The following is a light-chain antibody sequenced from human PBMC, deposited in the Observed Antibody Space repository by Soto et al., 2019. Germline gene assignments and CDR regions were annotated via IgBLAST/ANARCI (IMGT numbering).Light chain of an antibody. CDR3: QKRSNWLT. J-gene: IGKJ4*01. CDR2: DAS. CDR1: QSVSSY. V-gene: IGKV3-11*01. Sequence: EIVLTQSPATLSLSPGXRATLSCRASQSVSSYLAWYQQKPGQAPRLLIYDASNRATGISARFSGSGSGTDFTLTISSLEPEDFAVYYCQKRSNWLTFGGGTKVDIK.